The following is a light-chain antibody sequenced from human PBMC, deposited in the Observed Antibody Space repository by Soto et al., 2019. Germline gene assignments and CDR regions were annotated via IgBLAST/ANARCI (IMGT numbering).Light chain of an antibody. CDR3: QQYYYGPET. J-gene: IGKJ1*01. CDR1: QSVGSS. Sequence: EIMMTQSPATLSVSPGERATLSCRASQSVGSSLAWFRQRPGQAPRLLMYGASTRATGVPARFSGSGSVTEFTLTISSLQSEDFAVYYCQQYYYGPETFGQGTKVDIK. CDR2: GAS. V-gene: IGKV3-15*01.